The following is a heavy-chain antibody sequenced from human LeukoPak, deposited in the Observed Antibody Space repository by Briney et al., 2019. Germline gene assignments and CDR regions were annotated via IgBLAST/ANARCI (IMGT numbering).Heavy chain of an antibody. CDR1: GFTFTSYW. CDR2: ISSSSSTI. V-gene: IGHV3-48*04. J-gene: IGHJ4*02. Sequence: PGGSLRLSCAASGFTFTSYWVSWVRQAPGKGLEWVSYISSSSSTIYYADSVKGRFTISRDNAKNSLYLQMNSLRVEDTAVYFCARDHHGSSYWGQGILVAVSS. CDR3: ARDHHGSSY. D-gene: IGHD6-13*01.